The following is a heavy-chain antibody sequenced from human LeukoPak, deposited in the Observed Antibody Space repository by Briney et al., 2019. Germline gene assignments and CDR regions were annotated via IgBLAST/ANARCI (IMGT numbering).Heavy chain of an antibody. CDR3: RSEYDILAGSSAYSDY. J-gene: IGHJ4*02. CDR1: GFTFSCYA. Sequence: GGSLRLSCAASGFTFSCYAMHWVRQAPGKGLEWVAVISYDGSNKYYADSVKGRFTISRDNSKNTLYLQMNSLRAEDTAVYYCRSEYDILAGSSAYSDYWGQGTLVTVSS. CDR2: ISYDGSNK. V-gene: IGHV3-30*14. D-gene: IGHD3-9*01.